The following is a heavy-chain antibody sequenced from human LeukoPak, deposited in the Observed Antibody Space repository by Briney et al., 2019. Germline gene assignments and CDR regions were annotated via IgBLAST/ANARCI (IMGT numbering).Heavy chain of an antibody. Sequence: AETLALLCSVWSGLYSSLYWRWIPHPPGKRLEWIGYIYYSGSTHYNPSLKSRGNISVDTSNHQFPLELSPATAADPAGYYCAGLLNGYFDHWGRGTLVTVSS. CDR2: IYYSGST. CDR1: SGLYSSLY. V-gene: IGHV4-59*08. D-gene: IGHD2-8*01. CDR3: AGLLNGYFDH. J-gene: IGHJ4*02.